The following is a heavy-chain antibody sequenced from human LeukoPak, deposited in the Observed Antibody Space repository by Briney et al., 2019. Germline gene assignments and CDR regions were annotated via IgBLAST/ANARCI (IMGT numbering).Heavy chain of an antibody. CDR3: TTEQGDSGYVY. J-gene: IGHJ4*02. CDR1: GFTFSSYA. V-gene: IGHV3-23*01. CDR2: ISGSGGST. D-gene: IGHD5-12*01. Sequence: GGSLRLSCAASGFTFSSYAMSWVRQAPGKGLEWVSAISGSGGSTYYADSVKGRFTISRDNSKNTLYLQMNSLRTEDTAVYYCTTEQGDSGYVYWGQGTLVTVSS.